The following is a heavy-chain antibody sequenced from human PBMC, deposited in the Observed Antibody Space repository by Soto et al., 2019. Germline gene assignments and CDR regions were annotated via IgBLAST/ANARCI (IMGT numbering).Heavy chain of an antibody. Sequence: QLHESDPGLVKPSQTLSLTCTVSGCSISSGCYYFCWIRQPPGKGLYGIGYIYYSGSTYYNPSLRRSVIISVDTSKNTFPLKLSSVTPEDTAVYYSASNRRRQGDGMDVCGAGNKVTV. CDR2: IYYSGST. CDR3: ASNRRRQGDGMDV. J-gene: IGHJ6*02. V-gene: IGHV4-30-4*01. CDR1: GCSISSGCYY.